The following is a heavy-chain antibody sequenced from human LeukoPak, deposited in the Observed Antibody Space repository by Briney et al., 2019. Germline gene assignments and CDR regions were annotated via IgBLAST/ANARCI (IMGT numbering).Heavy chain of an antibody. Sequence: GESLKISCRCSGYSFINYYIGWVRQMPGKGLEWMGVTYPGGSDTRYSPSFQGQVVFSADKSTTTVYLQWSSLKASDTAMYYCARQYSCGWYRHFDYWGQGTLVTVSS. CDR1: GYSFINYY. J-gene: IGHJ4*02. D-gene: IGHD6-19*01. CDR2: TYPGGSDT. V-gene: IGHV5-51*01. CDR3: ARQYSCGWYRHFDY.